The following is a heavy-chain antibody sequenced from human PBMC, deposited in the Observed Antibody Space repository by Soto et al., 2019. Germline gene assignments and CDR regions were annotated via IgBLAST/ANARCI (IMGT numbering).Heavy chain of an antibody. D-gene: IGHD5-12*01. J-gene: IGHJ3*01. Sequence: QVQLVESGGGVVQPGRSLRLSCAASGFSFSRYGMPWVRQAPGKGLEWVAVISYDGNNKYYADSVRGRFTISRDNSKNTLYLQMNSLRAEDTAVYYCARPSGDGYNYYAFHFWGQGTMVTVSS. V-gene: IGHV3-30*03. CDR2: ISYDGNNK. CDR1: GFSFSRYG. CDR3: ARPSGDGYNYYAFHF.